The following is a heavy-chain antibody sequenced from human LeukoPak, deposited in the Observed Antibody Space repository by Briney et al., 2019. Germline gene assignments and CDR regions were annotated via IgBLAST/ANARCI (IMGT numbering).Heavy chain of an antibody. CDR3: AREEGADGTSGINS. D-gene: IGHD4-23*01. Sequence: GGSLRLSCAASGFTFSTYGIHWVRQAPGKGLEWVSDIWYDGKTTFYADSLKGRFTISRDNSKKTLYLQMNSLRPEDTAVYYCAREEGADGTSGINSWGQGTLVIVSS. V-gene: IGHV3-33*01. CDR2: IWYDGKTT. J-gene: IGHJ4*02. CDR1: GFTFSTYG.